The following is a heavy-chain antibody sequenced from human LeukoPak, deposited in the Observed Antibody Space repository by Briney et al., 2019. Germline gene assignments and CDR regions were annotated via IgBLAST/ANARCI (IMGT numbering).Heavy chain of an antibody. V-gene: IGHV4-34*01. Sequence: PSETLSLTCAVYGGSFSGYYWSWIRQPPGKGLEWIGEINHRGSTNYNPSLTSRLTISVDPSKNQFSLKLSSVTAADTAVYYCARGQEYYDILTGSYYGMDVWGQGTTVTVSS. D-gene: IGHD3-9*01. CDR3: ARGQEYYDILTGSYYGMDV. CDR2: INHRGST. J-gene: IGHJ6*02. CDR1: GGSFSGYY.